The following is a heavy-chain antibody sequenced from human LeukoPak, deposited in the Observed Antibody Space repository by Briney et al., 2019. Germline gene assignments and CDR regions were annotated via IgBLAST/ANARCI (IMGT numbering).Heavy chain of an antibody. D-gene: IGHD1-1*01. CDR1: GFTFSSYA. J-gene: IGHJ4*02. CDR2: ISASGVST. Sequence: PGGSLRLSCAASGFTFSSYAMSWVRQAPGKGLEWVSAISASGVSTFYADSVKGRFTISRDNSKTTLYLQMNSLRAEDTALYYCAKGLERESRLDSWGQGTLVTVSS. V-gene: IGHV3-23*01. CDR3: AKGLERESRLDS.